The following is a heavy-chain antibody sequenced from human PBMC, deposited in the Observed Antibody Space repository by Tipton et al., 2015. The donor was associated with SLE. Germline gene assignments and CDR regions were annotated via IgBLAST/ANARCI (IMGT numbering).Heavy chain of an antibody. J-gene: IGHJ3*02. CDR1: GGSISSRNW. CDR3: ARAKNSPGDDAFDI. Sequence: TLSLTCAVYGGSISSRNWWSWIRQPPGKGLEWIGEIDHSGSTNYNPSLESRVTISIDKSRNQFSLKLNSVTAADTAVYYCARAKNSPGDDAFDIWGQGTRVTVSS. D-gene: IGHD3-10*01. V-gene: IGHV4-4*02. CDR2: IDHSGST.